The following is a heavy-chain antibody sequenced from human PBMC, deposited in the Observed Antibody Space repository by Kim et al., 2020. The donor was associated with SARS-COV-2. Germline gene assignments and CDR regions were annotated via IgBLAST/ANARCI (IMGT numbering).Heavy chain of an antibody. V-gene: IGHV4-59*01. J-gene: IGHJ4*02. CDR1: GGSISSYY. CDR3: ARGGYSGYDYYFDY. D-gene: IGHD5-12*01. CDR2: IYYSGST. Sequence: SETLSLTCTVSGGSISSYYWSWIRQPPGKGLEWIGYIYYSGSTNYNPFLKSRVTISVDTSKNQFSLKLSSVTAADTAVYYCARGGYSGYDYYFDYWGQGTLVTVSS.